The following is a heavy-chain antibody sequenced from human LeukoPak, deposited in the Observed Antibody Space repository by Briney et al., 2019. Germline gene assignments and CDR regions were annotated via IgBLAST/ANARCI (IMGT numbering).Heavy chain of an antibody. Sequence: GGSLRLSCAASGFTFSSYSMNWVRQAPGKGLEWVSSISSTSSYIYYADSVKGRFTISRDNAKNSLCLQMNSLRAEDTAVYYCARVAGPDSFDIWGQGTMVTVSS. J-gene: IGHJ3*02. CDR1: GFTFSSYS. D-gene: IGHD6-19*01. CDR2: ISSTSSYI. V-gene: IGHV3-21*01. CDR3: ARVAGPDSFDI.